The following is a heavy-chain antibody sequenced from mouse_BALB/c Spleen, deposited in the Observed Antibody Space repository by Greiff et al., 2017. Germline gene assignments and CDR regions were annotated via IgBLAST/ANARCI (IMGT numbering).Heavy chain of an antibody. V-gene: IGHV5-6-5*01. D-gene: IGHD1-1*01. J-gene: IGHJ2*01. CDR2: ISSGGST. Sequence: DVHLVESGGGLVQPGGSRKLSCAASGFTFSSFGMHWVRQAPEKGLEWVASISSGGSTYYPDSVKGRFTISRDNARNILYLQMSSLRSEDTAMYYCARGRGDYSCFDYWGQGTTLTVSS. CDR3: ARGRGDYSCFDY. CDR1: GFTFSSFG.